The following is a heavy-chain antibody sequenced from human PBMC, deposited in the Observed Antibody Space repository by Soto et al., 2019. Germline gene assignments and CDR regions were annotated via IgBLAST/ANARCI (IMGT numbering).Heavy chain of an antibody. CDR1: GYTFTSYY. J-gene: IGHJ3*02. D-gene: IGHD3-22*01. Sequence: ASVKVSCKASGYTFTSYYMHWVRQAPGQGLEWMGIINPSGGSTSYAQKFQGRVTMTRDTSTSTVYMELSSLRSEDTAVYYCARDIPYYYDSSGDAFDIWGQGTMVTVSS. CDR3: ARDIPYYYDSSGDAFDI. V-gene: IGHV1-46*01. CDR2: INPSGGST.